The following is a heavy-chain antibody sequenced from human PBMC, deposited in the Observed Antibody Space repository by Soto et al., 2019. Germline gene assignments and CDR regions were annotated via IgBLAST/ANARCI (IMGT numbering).Heavy chain of an antibody. CDR2: ISYDGSNK. D-gene: IGHD3-3*01. CDR3: AKGGENSFVFLAQYYFDY. V-gene: IGHV3-30*18. Sequence: PGGSLRLSCAASGFTFSSYGMHWVRQAPGKGLEWVAVISYDGSNKYYADSVKGRFTISRDNSKNTLYLQMNSLRAEDTAVYYCAKGGENSFVFLAQYYFDYWGQGTLVTVSS. CDR1: GFTFSSYG. J-gene: IGHJ4*02.